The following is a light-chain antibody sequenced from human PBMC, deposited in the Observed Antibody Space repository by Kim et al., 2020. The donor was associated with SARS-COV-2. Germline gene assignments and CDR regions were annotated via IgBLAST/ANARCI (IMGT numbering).Light chain of an antibody. Sequence: STGSRSKRVAGYDFHWYRQLPGTAPTPLIYGNSNRPSGVPNRFSGSKSSTSASLAITGLQAEDEADYYCQSYASSMSDSVVFGGGTQLTVL. CDR2: GNS. J-gene: IGLJ2*01. CDR1: RSKRVAGYD. V-gene: IGLV1-40*01. CDR3: QSYASSMSDSVV.